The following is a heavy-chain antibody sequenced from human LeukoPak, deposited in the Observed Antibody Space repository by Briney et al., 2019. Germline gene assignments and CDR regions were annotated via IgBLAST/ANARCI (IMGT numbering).Heavy chain of an antibody. V-gene: IGHV4-39*01. CDR2: IYYSGST. D-gene: IGHD3-3*01. CDR1: GGSISSSNYY. CDR3: ARVSSDFWSGYPPYYFDY. Sequence: TSETLSLTCTVSGGSISSSNYYWGWIRQPPGKGLEWIGNIYYSGSTYYNPSLKSRVTISVDTSKNQLSLKLSSVTAADTAVYYCARVSSDFWSGYPPYYFDYWGQGTLVTVSS. J-gene: IGHJ4*02.